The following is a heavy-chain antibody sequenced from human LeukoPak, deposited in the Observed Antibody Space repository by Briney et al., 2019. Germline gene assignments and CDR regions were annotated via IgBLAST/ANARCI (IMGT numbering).Heavy chain of an antibody. CDR2: IYYSGST. CDR3: ARHQYCSSTSCYSRWYNWNYGGYYFDY. J-gene: IGHJ4*02. Sequence: SETLSLTCTVSGGSISSSSYYWGWIRQPPGKGLEWIGSIYYSGSTYYNPSLKSRVTISVDTSKNQFSLKLSSVTAADTAVYYCARHQYCSSTSCYSRWYNWNYGGYYFDYWGQGTLVTVSS. D-gene: IGHD2-2*01. CDR1: GGSISSSSYY. V-gene: IGHV4-39*01.